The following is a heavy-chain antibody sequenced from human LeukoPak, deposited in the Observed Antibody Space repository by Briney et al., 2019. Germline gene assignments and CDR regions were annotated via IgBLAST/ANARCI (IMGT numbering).Heavy chain of an antibody. V-gene: IGHV4-59*01. CDR1: DGSISSYY. CDR2: IFYGGST. D-gene: IGHD1-14*01. CDR3: ARATGDIHIDY. J-gene: IGHJ4*02. Sequence: PSETLSLICTVSDGSISSYYWTWIRQPPGKGLEWIGYIFYGGSTDYNPSLKSRVTISVDTSKNQFSLKLRSVTAADTAVYYCARATGDIHIDYWAQGTLVTVSS.